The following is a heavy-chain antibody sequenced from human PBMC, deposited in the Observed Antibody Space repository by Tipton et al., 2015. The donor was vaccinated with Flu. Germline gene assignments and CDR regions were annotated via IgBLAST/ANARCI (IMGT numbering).Heavy chain of an antibody. CDR1: GGSFSGYY. D-gene: IGHD4-23*01. V-gene: IGHV4-34*01. Sequence: TLSLTCAVYGGSFSGYYWSWIRQPPGKGLEWIGEINHSGSTNYNPSLKSRVTISVDTSKNQFSLKLSSVTAADTAVYYCARGGGLRHNWFDPWGQGTLVTVSS. J-gene: IGHJ5*02. CDR2: INHSGST. CDR3: ARGGGLRHNWFDP.